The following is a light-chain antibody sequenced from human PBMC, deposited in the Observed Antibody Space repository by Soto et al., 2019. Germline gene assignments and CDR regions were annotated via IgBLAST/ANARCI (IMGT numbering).Light chain of an antibody. V-gene: IGKV4-1*01. CDR3: QQYYSDFFT. Sequence: DIVMTQSPDSLAVSLGERATISCKSSQSLLFSSNNKTYLAWYQHRPGQSPKMLIFWASARESGVPERFSGSGSETDFTLTIRGLQPEDVAAYYCQQYYSDFFTFGQGTRLEIK. CDR2: WAS. J-gene: IGKJ2*01. CDR1: QSLLFSSNNKTY.